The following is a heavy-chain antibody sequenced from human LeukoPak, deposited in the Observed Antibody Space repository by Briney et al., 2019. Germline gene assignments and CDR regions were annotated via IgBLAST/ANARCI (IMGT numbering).Heavy chain of an antibody. CDR3: ARDWDYYGSGSYLGY. D-gene: IGHD3-10*01. J-gene: IGHJ4*02. V-gene: IGHV3-23*01. Sequence: QPGGSLRLSCAASGFTFSSYAMSWVRQAPGKGLEWVSAISGSGGSTYYADSVKGRFTISRDNAKNSLYLQMNSLRAEDTAVYYCARDWDYYGSGSYLGYWGQGTLVTVSS. CDR1: GFTFSSYA. CDR2: ISGSGGST.